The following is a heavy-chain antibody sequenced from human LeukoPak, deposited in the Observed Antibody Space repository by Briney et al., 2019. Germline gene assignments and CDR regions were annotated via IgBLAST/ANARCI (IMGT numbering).Heavy chain of an antibody. D-gene: IGHD3-22*01. Sequence: ASVKVSCKASGYTFTGYYMHWVRQAPGQGLEWMGWINPNSGGTNYAQKFQGRVTMTRDTSISTAYMELSRLRSDDTAVYYCARDLDSFRDYDSSVYTSTQIDYWGQGTLVTVSS. V-gene: IGHV1-2*02. CDR2: INPNSGGT. CDR1: GYTFTGYY. J-gene: IGHJ4*02. CDR3: ARDLDSFRDYDSSVYTSTQIDY.